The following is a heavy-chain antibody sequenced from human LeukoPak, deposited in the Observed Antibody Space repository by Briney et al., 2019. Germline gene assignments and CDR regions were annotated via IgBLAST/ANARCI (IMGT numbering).Heavy chain of an antibody. J-gene: IGHJ4*02. V-gene: IGHV3-73*01. CDR3: TRHGNCSSTSCIPY. Sequence: GRSLRLSCAASGFTFSGSAMHWVRQASGKGLEWVGRIRSKANSYATAYAASVKGRFTISRDDSKNTAYLQMNSLKTEDTAVYYCTRHGNCSSTSCIPYWGQXTLVTVSS. CDR1: GFTFSGSA. CDR2: IRSKANSYAT. D-gene: IGHD2-2*03.